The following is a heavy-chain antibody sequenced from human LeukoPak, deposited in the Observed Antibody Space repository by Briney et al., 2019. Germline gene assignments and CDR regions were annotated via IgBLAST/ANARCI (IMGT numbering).Heavy chain of an antibody. CDR3: ARYYSNTWRTLNCFDP. CDR2: ISAYNGNT. CDR1: GYTFTSYG. V-gene: IGHV1-18*01. D-gene: IGHD4-11*01. J-gene: IGHJ5*02. Sequence: GASVKVSCKASGYTFTSYGISWVRQAPGQGLEWMGWISAYNGNTKYAQKFQGRVTMTTDTSTSTAYMELRSLRSDDTAVYYCARYYSNTWRTLNCFDPWGQGTLVTVSS.